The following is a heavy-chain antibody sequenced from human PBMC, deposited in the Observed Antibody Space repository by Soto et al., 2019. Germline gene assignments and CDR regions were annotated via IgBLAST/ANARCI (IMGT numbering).Heavy chain of an antibody. CDR2: INPSGDTT. CDR1: AYTFTSYY. J-gene: IGHJ6*02. Sequence: QVQLVQSGAEMKKPGASVKVSCKASAYTFTSYYMLWVRQAPGQGLEWMGIINPSGDTTRYAQRFAGRVIMTSDTSTSTVYMELSSLRSEDTAVYYCARDRCTSPNCYFEHRMDVCGQGTTVTVSS. D-gene: IGHD2-2*01. V-gene: IGHV1-46*01. CDR3: ARDRCTSPNCYFEHRMDV.